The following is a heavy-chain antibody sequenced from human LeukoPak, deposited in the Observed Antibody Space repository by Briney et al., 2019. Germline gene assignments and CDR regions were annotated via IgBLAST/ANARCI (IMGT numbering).Heavy chain of an antibody. CDR2: ISSGGSTI. J-gene: IGHJ4*02. CDR3: ARGRYSGYDRFDY. Sequence: GGSLRLSCAASGFIFSDYYMSWIRQAPAKGLEWVSYISSGGSTIYYADSVKGRFTISRDNAKNSLYLQMNSLRAEDTAVYYCARGRYSGYDRFDYWGQGTLVTVSS. D-gene: IGHD5-12*01. V-gene: IGHV3-11*04. CDR1: GFIFSDYY.